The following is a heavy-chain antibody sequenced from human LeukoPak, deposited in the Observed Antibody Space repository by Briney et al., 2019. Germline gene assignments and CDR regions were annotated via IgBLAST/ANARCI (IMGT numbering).Heavy chain of an antibody. CDR2: ISYDGGYQ. CDR1: GFNFGSYA. J-gene: IGHJ4*02. V-gene: IGHV3-30*04. CDR3: ARHEGLYY. Sequence: PGGSLRLSCAASGFNFGSYAMDWVRQAPGKGLEWVGDISYDGGYQSYAASVRGRFTISRDNSKNTLYLQMNSLRAEDTAVYYCARHEGLYYWGQGTLVTVSS. D-gene: IGHD3-3*01.